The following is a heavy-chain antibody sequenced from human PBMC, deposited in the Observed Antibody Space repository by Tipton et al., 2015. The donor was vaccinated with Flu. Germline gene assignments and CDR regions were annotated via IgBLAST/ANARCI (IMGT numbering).Heavy chain of an antibody. CDR2: LSYSGNT. CDR1: GGSVNGYF. CDR3: ARLSYYDVDLKNFYFDY. J-gene: IGHJ4*02. D-gene: IGHD3-10*02. Sequence: GLVKPSETLSLTCTVSGGSVNGYFWSWIRQPPGKGLEWIGGLSYSGNTYYNPSLKSRVVISVDTSKSQFSLMLKSVTAADTAVYYCARLSYYDVDLKNFYFDYWGQGALVTVSS. V-gene: IGHV4-59*04.